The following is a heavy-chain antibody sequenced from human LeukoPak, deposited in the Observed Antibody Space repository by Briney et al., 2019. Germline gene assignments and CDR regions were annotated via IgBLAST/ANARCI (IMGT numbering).Heavy chain of an antibody. Sequence: ASVKVSCKASSYSFTRYGISWVRQAPGQGLEWMGWISGYNGNTNYAQKFLGRVSMTADTSTSTAYMELSRLRSDDTAVYYCARDLRVGYCSSTSCSGSFYYYYYMDVWGKGTTVTVSS. CDR3: ARDLRVGYCSSTSCSGSFYYYYYMDV. J-gene: IGHJ6*03. CDR1: SYSFTRYG. V-gene: IGHV1-18*01. CDR2: ISGYNGNT. D-gene: IGHD2-2*01.